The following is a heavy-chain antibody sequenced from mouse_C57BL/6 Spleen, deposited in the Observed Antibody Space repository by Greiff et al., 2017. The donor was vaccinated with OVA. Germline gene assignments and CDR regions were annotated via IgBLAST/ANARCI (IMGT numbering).Heavy chain of an antibody. J-gene: IGHJ4*01. Sequence: EVQRVESGGGLVKPGGSLKLSCAASGFTFSSYAMSWVRQTPEKRLEWVATISDGGSYTYYPDNVKGRFTISRDNAKNNLYLQMSHLKSEDTAMYYCARGAYYYGSSYYAMDYWGQGTSVTVSS. CDR1: GFTFSSYA. D-gene: IGHD1-1*01. CDR2: ISDGGSYT. CDR3: ARGAYYYGSSYYAMDY. V-gene: IGHV5-4*01.